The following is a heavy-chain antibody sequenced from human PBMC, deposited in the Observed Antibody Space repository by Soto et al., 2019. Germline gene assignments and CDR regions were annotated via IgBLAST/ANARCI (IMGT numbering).Heavy chain of an antibody. CDR2: ISSDGSSK. CDR1: GFTFTDHA. Sequence: QVQLVESGGGVVQPGRSLRLSCAASGFTFTDHAIHWVRQAPGRGLEWVALISSDGSSKYFADSVKGRFTVSRDNSKNTLSLHMNSLRTEDTAVYYCARASGIGVGTTSYWGQGTLVTVSS. J-gene: IGHJ4*02. CDR3: ARASGIGVGTTSY. D-gene: IGHD3-22*01. V-gene: IGHV3-30-3*01.